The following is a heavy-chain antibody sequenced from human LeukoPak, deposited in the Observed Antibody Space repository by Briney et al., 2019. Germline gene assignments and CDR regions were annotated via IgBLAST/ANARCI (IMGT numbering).Heavy chain of an antibody. J-gene: IGHJ4*02. V-gene: IGHV3-7*01. CDR2: IKHDGSEQ. CDR3: ARSPTYYDFWSGYKYIDY. D-gene: IGHD3-3*01. CDR1: GFTFGTYW. Sequence: PGGSLRLSCAVSGFTFGTYWMTWVRQAPGRGQELVANIKHDGSEQYYVDSVKGRFTISRDNPKNSPYIQLNSLRAEDTAIYYCARSPTYYDFWSGYKYIDYWGQGTLVTVSS.